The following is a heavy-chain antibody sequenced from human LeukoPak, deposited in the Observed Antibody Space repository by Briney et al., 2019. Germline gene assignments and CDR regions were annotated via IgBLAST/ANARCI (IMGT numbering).Heavy chain of an antibody. CDR2: ISSSSIYI. J-gene: IGHJ4*02. CDR1: GFTFSSYS. CDR3: ARDARKYSSGWYFDY. V-gene: IGHV3-21*01. Sequence: GGSLRLSCAASGFTFSSYSMNWVRQAPGKGLEWVSSISSSSIYIYYADSVKGRFTISRDNAKNSLYLQMNSLRAEDTAVYYCARDARKYSSGWYFDYWGQGTLVTVSS. D-gene: IGHD6-19*01.